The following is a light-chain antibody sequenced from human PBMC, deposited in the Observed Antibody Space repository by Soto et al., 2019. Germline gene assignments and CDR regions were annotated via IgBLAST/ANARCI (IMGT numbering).Light chain of an antibody. CDR1: SSDVGSYNY. V-gene: IGLV2-11*01. Sequence: QSALTQPASVSGSPGQSITISCSGTSSDVGSYNYVSWYQHHPGKAPKLMIYDVSERPSGVPDRFSGSKSGNTASLTISDLQAEDEADYHCCSYAGTYTLGGGTKLTVL. CDR3: CSYAGTYT. J-gene: IGLJ2*01. CDR2: DVS.